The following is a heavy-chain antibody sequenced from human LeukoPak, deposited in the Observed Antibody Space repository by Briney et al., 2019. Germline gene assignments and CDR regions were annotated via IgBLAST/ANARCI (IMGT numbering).Heavy chain of an antibody. CDR1: GFTFSSYS. CDR2: ISSSSSYI. J-gene: IGHJ4*02. CDR3: ARRVAGMFDY. Sequence: GGSLRLSCAASGFTFSSYSMNWVRQAPGKGLEWVSSISSSSSYIYYADSVKGRFTISRDNAKNSLYLEMNSLRAEDTAVYYCARRVAGMFDYWGQGTLVTVSS. V-gene: IGHV3-21*01. D-gene: IGHD6-19*01.